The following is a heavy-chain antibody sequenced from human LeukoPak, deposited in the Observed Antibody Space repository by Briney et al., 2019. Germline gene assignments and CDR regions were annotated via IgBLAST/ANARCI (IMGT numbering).Heavy chain of an antibody. D-gene: IGHD6-19*01. CDR1: GFTFDDYA. J-gene: IGHJ4*02. CDR2: ISWNSGSI. Sequence: LRLSCAASGFTFDDYAMHWVRQAPGKGLEWVSGISWNSGSIGYADSVKGRFTISRDNAKNSLYLQMNSLRAEDTALYYCAKDIAYSSGWKNSDYWGQGTLVTVSS. CDR3: AKDIAYSSGWKNSDY. V-gene: IGHV3-9*01.